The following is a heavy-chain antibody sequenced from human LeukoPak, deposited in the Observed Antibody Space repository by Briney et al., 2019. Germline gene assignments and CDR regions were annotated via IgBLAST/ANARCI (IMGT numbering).Heavy chain of an antibody. CDR3: AREKSPDYCSGASCYFDY. CDR1: GGSISSYY. J-gene: IGHJ4*02. D-gene: IGHD2-15*01. Sequence: SETLSLTCTVSGGSISSYYWSWIRQPPGKGLEWIGYIYYGGSTNCNPSLKGRVTISVDTSKNQFSLKLSSVTAADTAVYYCAREKSPDYCSGASCYFDYWGQGTLVTVSS. V-gene: IGHV4-59*01. CDR2: IYYGGST.